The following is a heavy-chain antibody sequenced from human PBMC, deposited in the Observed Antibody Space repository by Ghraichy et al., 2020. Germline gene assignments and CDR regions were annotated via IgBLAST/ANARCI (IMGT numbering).Heavy chain of an antibody. D-gene: IGHD3-10*01. CDR3: ARYGSGSRYRDPFDY. Sequence: GGSLRLSCAASGFSFTDYAMNWVRQAPGKGLEWISHIRVRGYTIYYADSVKGRFTVSRDNDRNSLYLQMSSLRAEDTAVYYCARYGSGSRYRDPFDYWGQGILVTVSS. CDR1: GFSFTDYA. V-gene: IGHV3-48*01. J-gene: IGHJ4*02. CDR2: IRVRGYTI.